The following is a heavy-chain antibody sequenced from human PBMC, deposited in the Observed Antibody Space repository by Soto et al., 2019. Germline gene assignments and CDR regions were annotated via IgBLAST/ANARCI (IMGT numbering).Heavy chain of an antibody. CDR1: GFTFSSYA. V-gene: IGHV3-23*01. J-gene: IGHJ4*02. CDR2: ITGSGDST. D-gene: IGHD3-3*01. Sequence: GGSLRLSCAASGFTFSSYAMSWVRQAPGKGLEWVSAITGSGDSTYYAGSVKGRFTVSRDNSKNTLYLQMNSLRAEDTAVYYCAKVFVFTIREGFDYWGLGTLVTVTS. CDR3: AKVFVFTIREGFDY.